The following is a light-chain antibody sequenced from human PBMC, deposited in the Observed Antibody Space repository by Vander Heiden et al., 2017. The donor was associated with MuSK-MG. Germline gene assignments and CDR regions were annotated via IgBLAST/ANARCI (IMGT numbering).Light chain of an antibody. CDR1: SSDVGSYNL. J-gene: IGLJ3*02. Sequence: QSALTQPASVSGSPGQSITMSCTGTSSDVGSYNLVSWYQHHPGKAPKLMIYEVTKRPSGVSNRFSGSKSGNTASLTISGLQPEDEAEYYCCSYAGGKTLVFGGGTKLTVL. V-gene: IGLV2-23*02. CDR3: CSYAGGKTLV. CDR2: EVT.